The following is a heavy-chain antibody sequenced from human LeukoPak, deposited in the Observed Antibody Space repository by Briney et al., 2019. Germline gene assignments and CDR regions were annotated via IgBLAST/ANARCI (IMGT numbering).Heavy chain of an antibody. J-gene: IGHJ6*02. CDR2: IYYSGST. D-gene: IGHD3-10*01. CDR1: GGSISSSSYY. CDR3: ARDLRFRLGDYYYYYYGMDV. Sequence: PSETLSLTCTVSGGSISSSSYYWGWIRQPPGKGLEWIGSIYYSGSTYYNPSLESRVTISVDTSKNQFSLKLSSVTAADTAVYYCARDLRFRLGDYYYYYYGMDVWGQGTTVTVSS. V-gene: IGHV4-39*02.